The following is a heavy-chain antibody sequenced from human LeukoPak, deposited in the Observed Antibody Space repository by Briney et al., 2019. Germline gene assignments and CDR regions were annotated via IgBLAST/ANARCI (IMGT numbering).Heavy chain of an antibody. J-gene: IGHJ5*02. Sequence: KPSETLSLTCAVYGGSFSGYYWSWIRQPPGKGLEWIGEINHSGSTNYNPSLKSRVTISVDTSKNQFSLKLSSVTAADTAVYYCARGTAGEDIVVVPAAPGTSWFAPWGQGTLVTVSS. D-gene: IGHD2-2*01. CDR3: ARGTAGEDIVVVPAAPGTSWFAP. CDR1: GGSFSGYY. V-gene: IGHV4-34*01. CDR2: INHSGST.